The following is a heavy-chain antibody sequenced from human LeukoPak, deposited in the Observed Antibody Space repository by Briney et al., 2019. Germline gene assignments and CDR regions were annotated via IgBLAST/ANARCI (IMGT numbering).Heavy chain of an antibody. Sequence: GGSLRLSCPASRFTFSSYSMNWVRQAPGKGLEWVSSISSRSSYIYYADSVKGRFTISRDNAKNSLYLQMNSLRAEDTAVYYCAQGSSTRAEYYFVYWGQGTLVTVSS. D-gene: IGHD2/OR15-2a*01. V-gene: IGHV3-21*01. J-gene: IGHJ4*02. CDR3: AQGSSTRAEYYFVY. CDR1: RFTFSSYS. CDR2: ISSRSSYI.